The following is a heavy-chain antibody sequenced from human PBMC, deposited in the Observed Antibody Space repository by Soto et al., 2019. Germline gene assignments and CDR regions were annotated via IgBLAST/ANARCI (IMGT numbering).Heavy chain of an antibody. D-gene: IGHD1-1*01. V-gene: IGHV1-24*01. Sequence: AVKVSCKVSGYTGTDLSIHWVRQSPGKGLEWMANFEPEDGEIVYAQKFQGRVKVTEDTSANTAYLELSSLTSDDTAVYYCAVDSPTTGISPIHSIGLEDWGQGAIVTVSS. CDR2: FEPEDGEI. CDR3: AVDSPTTGISPIHSIGLED. J-gene: IGHJ6*02. CDR1: GYTGTDLS.